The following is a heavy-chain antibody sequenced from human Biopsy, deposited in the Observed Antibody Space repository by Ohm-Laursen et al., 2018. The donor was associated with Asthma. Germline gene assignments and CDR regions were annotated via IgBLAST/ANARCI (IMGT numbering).Heavy chain of an antibody. V-gene: IGHV4-34*01. CDR3: ARSAKTIFGVVMGSYYYGMDV. CDR1: GGSFSGYY. CDR2: INHSGST. J-gene: IGHJ6*02. D-gene: IGHD3-3*01. Sequence: TLSLTCVVYGGSFSGYYWSWIRQPPGKGLEWIGEINHSGSTNYNPSLKSRVTISVDTSKNQFSLKLSPVTAADTAVYYCARSAKTIFGVVMGSYYYGMDVWGQGTTVTVSS.